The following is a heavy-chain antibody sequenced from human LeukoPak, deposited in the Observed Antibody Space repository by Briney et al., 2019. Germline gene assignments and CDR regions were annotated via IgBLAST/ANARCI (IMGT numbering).Heavy chain of an antibody. D-gene: IGHD3-16*02. CDR2: IRSKANSYAT. Sequence: GGSLKLSCAASGFSFSDSAMHWVRQASGKGLEWIGRIRSKANSYATAYAASVKGRFTISRDNSKNTLYLQMNSLRAEDTAVYYCAKPDIVWGSYRPFDYWGQGTLVTVSS. CDR3: AKPDIVWGSYRPFDY. J-gene: IGHJ4*02. V-gene: IGHV3-73*01. CDR1: GFSFSDSA.